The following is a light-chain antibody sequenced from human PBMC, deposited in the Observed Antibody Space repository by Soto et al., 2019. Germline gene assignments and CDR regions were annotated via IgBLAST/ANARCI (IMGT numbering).Light chain of an antibody. CDR1: QSISSY. Sequence: DIQMTQSPSSLSASVGDRVTITCRASQSISSYLNWYQQKPGKAPKLLIYAASSLQSGVPSTFSGSGSGTDFTLTISSLQPEDFATYYCQQSYSTPLYTFGRGTKLEIK. CDR3: QQSYSTPLYT. J-gene: IGKJ2*01. CDR2: AAS. V-gene: IGKV1-39*01.